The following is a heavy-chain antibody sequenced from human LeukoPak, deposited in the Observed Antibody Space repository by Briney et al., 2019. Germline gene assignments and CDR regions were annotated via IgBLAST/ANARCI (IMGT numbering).Heavy chain of an antibody. Sequence: NSSETLSLTCTVSGGSISSSSYYWGWIRQPPGKGLEWIGRIYYSGSTYYNPSLKSRVTISVDTPKNQFSLKLSSVTAADTAVYYCARATSGYYDSSGYYFFHYGMDVWGQGTTVTVSS. D-gene: IGHD3-22*01. J-gene: IGHJ6*02. V-gene: IGHV4-39*01. CDR3: ARATSGYYDSSGYYFFHYGMDV. CDR2: IYYSGST. CDR1: GGSISSSSYY.